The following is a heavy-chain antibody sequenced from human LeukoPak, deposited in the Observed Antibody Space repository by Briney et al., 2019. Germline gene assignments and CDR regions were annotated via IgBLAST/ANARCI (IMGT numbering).Heavy chain of an antibody. J-gene: IGHJ4*02. CDR1: GFTFSSYA. D-gene: IGHD4-23*01. V-gene: IGHV3-30-3*01. CDR3: ARDFADDYGGNSPGDY. Sequence: GGSLRLSCAASGFTFSSYAMHWVRQAPGKGLEWVAVISYDGSNKYYADSVKGRFTISRDNSKNTLYLQMNSLRAEDTAVYYCARDFADDYGGNSPGDYWGQGTLVTVSS. CDR2: ISYDGSNK.